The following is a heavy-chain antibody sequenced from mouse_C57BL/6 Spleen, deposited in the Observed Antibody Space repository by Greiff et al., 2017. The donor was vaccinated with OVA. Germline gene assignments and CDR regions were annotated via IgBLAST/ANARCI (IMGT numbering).Heavy chain of an antibody. CDR1: GYAFSSSC. D-gene: IGHD1-1*01. J-gene: IGHJ2*01. Sequence: QVQLQQSGAELVKPGASVKISCKASGYAFSSSCLPFFPPLPFTFLSLIGQIYPGDGDTNYNGKFKGKATLTADKSSSTAYMQLSSLTSEDSAVYFCARERVITTVPYYCDYWGQGTTLTVSS. CDR2: IYPGDGDT. CDR3: ARERVITTVPYYCDY. V-gene: IGHV1-80*01.